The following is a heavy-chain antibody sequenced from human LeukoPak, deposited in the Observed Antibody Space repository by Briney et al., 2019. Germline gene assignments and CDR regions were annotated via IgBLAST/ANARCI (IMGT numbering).Heavy chain of an antibody. J-gene: IGHJ4*02. CDR3: ARDKEERGYSSSWLQVGLLDY. CDR1: GFTFSSYA. CDR2: IWYDGSNK. Sequence: GRSLRLSCAASGFTFSSYAMHWVRQAPGKGLEWVAVIWYDGSNKYYADSVKGRFTISRDNSKNTLYLQMNSLRAEDTAVYYCARDKEERGYSSSWLQVGLLDYWGQGTLVTVSS. V-gene: IGHV3-33*08. D-gene: IGHD6-13*01.